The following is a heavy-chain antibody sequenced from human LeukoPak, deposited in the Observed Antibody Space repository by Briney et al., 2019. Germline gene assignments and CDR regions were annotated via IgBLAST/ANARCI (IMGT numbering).Heavy chain of an antibody. V-gene: IGHV1-8*01. CDR2: MNPNSGNT. CDR3: ARGGYEVGATRMVNY. Sequence: ASVKVSCKASGYTFTSYDINWVRQATGQGLGWMGWMNPNSGNTGYAQKFQGRVTMTRNTSISTAYMELSSLRSEDTAVYYCARGGYEVGATRMVNYWGQGTLVTVSS. CDR1: GYTFTSYD. D-gene: IGHD1-26*01. J-gene: IGHJ4*02.